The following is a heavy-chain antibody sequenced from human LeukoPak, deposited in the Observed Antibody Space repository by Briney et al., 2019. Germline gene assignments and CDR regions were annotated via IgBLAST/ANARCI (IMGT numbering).Heavy chain of an antibody. D-gene: IGHD1-26*01. J-gene: IGHJ4*02. Sequence: GGSLRLSCAASGFTFDNYAMSWVRQAPGKGLEWVSSINDNGDNINYADSVKGRFSISRDNSRNTLFLQMNSLRVEDTAVYYCAKDRHGIVGLTPFEYWGQGTPVTVSS. CDR3: AKDRHGIVGLTPFEY. V-gene: IGHV3-23*01. CDR2: INDNGDNI. CDR1: GFTFDNYA.